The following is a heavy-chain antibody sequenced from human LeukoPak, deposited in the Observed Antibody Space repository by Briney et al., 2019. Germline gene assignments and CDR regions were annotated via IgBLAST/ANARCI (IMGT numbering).Heavy chain of an antibody. J-gene: IGHJ4*02. CDR2: ISSRTSDT. CDR3: TRVGSSGSVDY. Sequence: GGSLRLSCAASGFTFSDYYMSWIRQAPGKGLEWVSYISSRTSDTNYIDFVKGRFTIARDNAKNSLYLQMNSLRAEDTAVYYCTRVGSSGSVDYWGQGTLVTVSS. V-gene: IGHV3-11*06. D-gene: IGHD1-1*01. CDR1: GFTFSDYY.